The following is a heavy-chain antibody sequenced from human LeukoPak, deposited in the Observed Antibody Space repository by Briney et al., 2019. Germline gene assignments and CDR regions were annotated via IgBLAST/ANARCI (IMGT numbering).Heavy chain of an antibody. CDR2: ISSRSDYI. CDR1: GFSFSSYS. Sequence: PGGSLRLSCAASGFSFSSYSMNWVRQAPGKGLEWVSAISSRSDYIYYTDSLKGRITISRDNAKNSLYLQMNSLRDEDTAVYYCARESVMDVWGQGTTVTVSS. J-gene: IGHJ6*02. CDR3: ARESVMDV. V-gene: IGHV3-21*01.